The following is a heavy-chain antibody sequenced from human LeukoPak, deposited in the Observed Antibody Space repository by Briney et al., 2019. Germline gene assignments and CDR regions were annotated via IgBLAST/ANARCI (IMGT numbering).Heavy chain of an antibody. Sequence: ASVEVSCKASGYTFTSNYIHWVRQAPGQGLEWMGMIYPRDGSTSYAQKFQGRVTVTRDTSTSTVHMELSGLRSEDTAVYYCARDQEGFDYWGQGTLVTVSS. CDR1: GYTFTSNY. CDR2: IYPRDGST. V-gene: IGHV1-46*01. J-gene: IGHJ4*02. CDR3: ARDQEGFDY.